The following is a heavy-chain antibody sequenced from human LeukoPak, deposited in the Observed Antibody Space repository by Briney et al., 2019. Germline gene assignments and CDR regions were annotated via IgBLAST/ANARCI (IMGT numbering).Heavy chain of an antibody. CDR1: GYTFTSYG. CDR2: ISAYNGNT. V-gene: IGHV1-18*01. J-gene: IGHJ6*03. CDR3: ARVETGTPHYYYMDV. D-gene: IGHD1-1*01. Sequence: ASVKVSCKASGYTFTSYGISWVRQAPGQGLEWMGWISAYNGNTNYAQKLQGRVTMTTDTSTSTAYMELRSPRSDDTAVYYCARVETGTPHYYYMDVWGKGTTVTVSS.